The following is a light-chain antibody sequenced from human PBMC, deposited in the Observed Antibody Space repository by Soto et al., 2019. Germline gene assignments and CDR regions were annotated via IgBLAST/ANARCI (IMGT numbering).Light chain of an antibody. V-gene: IGKV1-39*01. J-gene: IGKJ2*01. CDR2: AAS. CDR1: QNIIFD. Sequence: DIQMTQSPSSLSASVGDRVTISCRSRQNIIFDLNWYQQKPGKAPKLLISAASNLQSGVPSRFSGSGSGTDFTLTISSLQPEDFATYFFQQSYTTPVYSFGQGTKLESK. CDR3: QQSYTTPVYS.